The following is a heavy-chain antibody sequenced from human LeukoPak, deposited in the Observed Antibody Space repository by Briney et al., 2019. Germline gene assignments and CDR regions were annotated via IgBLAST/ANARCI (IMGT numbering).Heavy chain of an antibody. Sequence: ASVKVSCKASGYTFTSYYMHWVRQAPGQGLEWMGIINPSGGSTSYAQKLQGRVTITGDTSISTAYMELSSLRSDDTAVYYCTRESGTYHGNDYWGQGTLVTVSS. V-gene: IGHV1-46*01. CDR3: TRESGTYHGNDY. J-gene: IGHJ4*02. CDR1: GYTFTSYY. CDR2: INPSGGST. D-gene: IGHD1-26*01.